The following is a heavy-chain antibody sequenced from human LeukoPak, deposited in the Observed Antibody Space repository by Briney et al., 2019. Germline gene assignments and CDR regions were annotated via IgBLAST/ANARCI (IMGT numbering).Heavy chain of an antibody. CDR1: GYIFTSYW. CDR3: ARIVTMVRGPPDAFDI. D-gene: IGHD3-10*01. V-gene: IGHV5-51*01. CDR2: IYPGDSDT. Sequence: GESLKISCKGSGYIFTSYWIGWVRQMPGKGLEWMGIIYPGDSDTRYSPSFQGQVTISADKSISTAYLQWSSLKASDTAMYYCARIVTMVRGPPDAFDIWGQGTMVTVSS. J-gene: IGHJ3*02.